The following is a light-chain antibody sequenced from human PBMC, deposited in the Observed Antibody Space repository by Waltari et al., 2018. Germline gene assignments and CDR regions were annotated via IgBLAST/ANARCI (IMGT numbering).Light chain of an antibody. CDR2: GNN. Sequence: QSVLTQPPSVSGAPGQRVTISCTGTSSNIGAGYAVHWYQQLPGTAPKLLIYGNNKRPSGVPDRFSGSKSGTSASLAITGLQAEDEADDFCHSYDSSLSAVVFAGGTKVTVL. CDR3: HSYDSSLSAVV. J-gene: IGLJ2*01. CDR1: SSNIGAGYA. V-gene: IGLV1-40*01.